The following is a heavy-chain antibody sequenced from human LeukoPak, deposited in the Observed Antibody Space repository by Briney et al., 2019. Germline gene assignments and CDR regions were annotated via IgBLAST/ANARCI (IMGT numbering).Heavy chain of an antibody. CDR3: GGTGSYFRS. D-gene: IGHD3-10*01. CDR2: IYTSGST. Sequence: SETLSLTCTVSGGSISSYYWSWIRQPAGKGLEWIGRIYTSGSTNYNPSLKSRVTMSVDTSKNQFSLQLNSVTPEDTAVYYCGGTGSYFRSWGQGMLVTVSS. J-gene: IGHJ4*02. V-gene: IGHV4-4*07. CDR1: GGSISSYY.